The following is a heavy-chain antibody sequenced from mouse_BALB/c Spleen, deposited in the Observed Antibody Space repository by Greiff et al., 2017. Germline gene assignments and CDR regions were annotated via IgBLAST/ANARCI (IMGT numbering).Heavy chain of an antibody. Sequence: EVKLVESGGGLVKPGGSLKLSCAASGFTFSSYTMSWVRQTPEKRLEWVATISSGGSYTYYPDSVKGRFTISRDNAKNTLYLQMSSLKSEDTAMYYCTRDGNYVDAMDYWGQGTSVTVSS. V-gene: IGHV5-6-4*01. J-gene: IGHJ4*01. CDR3: TRDGNYVDAMDY. CDR2: ISSGGSYT. CDR1: GFTFSSYT. D-gene: IGHD2-1*01.